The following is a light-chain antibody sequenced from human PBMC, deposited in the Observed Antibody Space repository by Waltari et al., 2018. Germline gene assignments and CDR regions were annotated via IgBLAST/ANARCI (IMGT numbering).Light chain of an antibody. CDR3: QQYYSLALA. CDR1: QGIISY. Sequence: AIWMIQSPSLLSASTGDRVTISCRMSQGIISYLALYQQKPGKAPELLIYAASTLQSGVPLRCSGSGSGTDFTLAISCLLSEDFATYYFQQYYSLALAFGGGTKVEIK. CDR2: AAS. V-gene: IGKV1D-8*02. J-gene: IGKJ4*02.